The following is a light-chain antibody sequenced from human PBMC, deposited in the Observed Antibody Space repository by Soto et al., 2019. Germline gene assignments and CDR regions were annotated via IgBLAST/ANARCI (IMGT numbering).Light chain of an antibody. V-gene: IGKV3-11*01. Sequence: EIVLTQSPATLSLSPGERATLSCRASQSVSSYLAWYQQKPGQAPRLLIYDASSRATGIPARFSGSGSGTDFTLTISSREPEDFAVYYCQQRSNWPPRTLGQGTKLEIK. CDR2: DAS. CDR1: QSVSSY. CDR3: QQRSNWPPRT. J-gene: IGKJ2*02.